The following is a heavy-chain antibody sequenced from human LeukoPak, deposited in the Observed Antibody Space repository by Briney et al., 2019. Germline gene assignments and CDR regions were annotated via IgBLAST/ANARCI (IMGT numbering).Heavy chain of an antibody. CDR3: ARLKRVVTATRGGKNWFDP. V-gene: IGHV4-34*01. CDR1: GGSFSGYY. J-gene: IGHJ5*02. D-gene: IGHD2-21*02. CDR2: INHSGST. Sequence: SETLSLTCAVYGGSFSGYYWSWIRQPPGKGLEWIGEINHSGSTNYNPSLKSRVTISVDTSKNQFSLKLSSVTAADTAVYYCARLKRVVTATRGGKNWFDPWGQGTLVTVSS.